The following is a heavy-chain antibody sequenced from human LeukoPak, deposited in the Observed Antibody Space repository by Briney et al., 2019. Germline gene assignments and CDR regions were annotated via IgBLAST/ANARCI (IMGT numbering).Heavy chain of an antibody. CDR2: IKSKTDGGTT. J-gene: IGHJ6*02. Sequence: GGSLRLSCAASGFTFSNAWMSWVRQAPGKGLEWVGRIKSKTDGGTTDYAAPVKGRFTISRDDSKNTPYLQMNSLKTEDTAVYYCTTDELSLPSILLCFEEVWGQGTTVNVSS. V-gene: IGHV3-15*01. CDR3: TTDELSLPSILLCFEEV. D-gene: IGHD3-10*01. CDR1: GFTFSNAW.